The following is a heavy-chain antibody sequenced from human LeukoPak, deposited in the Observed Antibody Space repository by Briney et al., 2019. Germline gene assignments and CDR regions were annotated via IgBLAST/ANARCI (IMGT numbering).Heavy chain of an antibody. CDR2: IIPIFGTA. CDR1: GGTFSSYA. V-gene: IGHV1-69*05. CDR3: ARFSISGRAPFDY. D-gene: IGHD1-26*01. J-gene: IGHJ4*02. Sequence: SVKVSCKASGGTFSSYAIRWVRQAPGQGLEWMGGIIPIFGTANYAQKFQGRVTITTDESTSTAYMELSSLRSEDTAVYYCARFSISGRAPFDYWGQGALVTVSS.